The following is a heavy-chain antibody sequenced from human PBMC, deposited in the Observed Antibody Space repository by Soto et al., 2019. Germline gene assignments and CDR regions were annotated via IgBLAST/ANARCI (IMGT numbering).Heavy chain of an antibody. J-gene: IGHJ4*02. CDR1: GGSISSYY. D-gene: IGHD2-21*02. CDR3: ARNRRAVVTAIDY. CDR2: IYYSGST. Sequence: SETLSLTCTVSGGSISSYYWSWIRQPPGKGLEWIGYIYYSGSTNYNPSLKSRGSISIDTSKNQFSLKLSSVTAADTAVYYCARNRRAVVTAIDYWGQGTLVTVS. V-gene: IGHV4-59*01.